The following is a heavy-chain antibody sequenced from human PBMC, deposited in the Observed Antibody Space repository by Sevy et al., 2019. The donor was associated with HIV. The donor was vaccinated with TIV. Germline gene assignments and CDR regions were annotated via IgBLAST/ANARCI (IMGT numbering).Heavy chain of an antibody. J-gene: IGHJ6*02. Sequence: GGYLRLSCAASGFTVSSNYMSWVRQAPGKGLEWVSVIYSGGSTYYADSVKGRFTISRDNSKNTLYLQMNSLRAEDTAVYYCARDPLGDGMDVWGQGTTVTVSS. CDR1: GFTVSSNY. V-gene: IGHV3-53*01. CDR2: IYSGGST. D-gene: IGHD3-10*01. CDR3: ARDPLGDGMDV.